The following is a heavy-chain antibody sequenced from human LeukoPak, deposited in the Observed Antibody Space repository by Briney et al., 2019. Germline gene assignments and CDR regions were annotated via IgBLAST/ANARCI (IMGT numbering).Heavy chain of an antibody. J-gene: IGHJ4*02. CDR2: IYYSGST. D-gene: IGHD4-17*01. CDR3: ARNYGDYVSPWFDY. V-gene: IGHV4-31*03. CDR1: GGSISSGGYY. Sequence: PSETLSLTCTVSGGSISSGGYYWSWIRQHPGKGLEWIGYIYYSGSTYYNPSLKSRVTISVDTSKNQFSLKLSSVTAADTAVYYCARNYGDYVSPWFDYRGQGTLATVSS.